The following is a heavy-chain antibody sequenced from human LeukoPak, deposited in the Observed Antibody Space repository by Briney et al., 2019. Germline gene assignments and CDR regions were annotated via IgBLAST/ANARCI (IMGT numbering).Heavy chain of an antibody. CDR1: GFTFSTYW. CDR3: ARVASFRFYFDY. J-gene: IGHJ4*02. CDR2: IKQDGSEK. Sequence: PGGSLRLSCAASGFTFSTYWMSWVRQAPGKGLEWVANIKQDGSEKFYVDSVKGRFTISRDNAKNSLYLQMNSLRAEDTAVYFCARVASFRFYFDYWGQGALVTVSS. V-gene: IGHV3-7*03. D-gene: IGHD2/OR15-2a*01.